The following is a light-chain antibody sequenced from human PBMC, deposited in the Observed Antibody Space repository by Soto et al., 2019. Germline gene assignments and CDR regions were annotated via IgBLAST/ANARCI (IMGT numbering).Light chain of an antibody. V-gene: IGKV3-11*01. CDR2: DAS. CDR3: QQRSNWLT. Sequence: EIVLTQSPATLSLSPGERATLSCRASQSVSSYLAWYQQKPGQAPRLLIYDASNRGTGIPARFSGSGSGTDFTLTISSLEPEDFAVYDCQQRSNWLTFGGGTKVEIK. J-gene: IGKJ4*01. CDR1: QSVSSY.